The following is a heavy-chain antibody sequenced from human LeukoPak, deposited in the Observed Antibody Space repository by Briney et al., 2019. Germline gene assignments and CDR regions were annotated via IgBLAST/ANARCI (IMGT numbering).Heavy chain of an antibody. V-gene: IGHV4-31*03. J-gene: IGHJ6*04. CDR2: IYYSGST. D-gene: IGHD3-10*01. CDR3: ARGVRYYGSGSTIGMDV. Sequence: SETLSLTCTVSGGSISSGGYYWSWIRQHPGKGLEWIGYIYYSGSTYYNPSLKSRVTISVDTSKNQFSLKLSSVTAADTAVYYCARGVRYYGSGSTIGMDVWGKGTTVTVSS. CDR1: GGSISSGGYY.